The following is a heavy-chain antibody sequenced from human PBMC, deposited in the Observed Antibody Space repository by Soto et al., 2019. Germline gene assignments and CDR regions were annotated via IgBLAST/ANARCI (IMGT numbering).Heavy chain of an antibody. V-gene: IGHV3-23*01. D-gene: IGHD3-16*01. Sequence: EVQLLESGGGLARPGGSLRLSCVASGFTFSDYAMTWVRQAPGKGLEWVATISATGGNIEYTDSLKGRFTISRDNSKNTLYLQLNGLTSDDTAVHDCAKVAGGLGYFDLWGRGTLVTVSS. J-gene: IGHJ2*01. CDR2: ISATGGNI. CDR3: AKVAGGLGYFDL. CDR1: GFTFSDYA.